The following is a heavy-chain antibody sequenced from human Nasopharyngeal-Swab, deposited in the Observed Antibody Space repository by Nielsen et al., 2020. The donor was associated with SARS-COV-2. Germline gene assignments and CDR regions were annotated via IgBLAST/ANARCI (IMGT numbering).Heavy chain of an antibody. CDR3: ARDLSYYDSSGYPGDY. CDR2: ISYDGSNK. V-gene: IGHV3-30-3*01. Sequence: WLRESLGQGVEWVAVISYDGSNKYYADSVKGRFTISRDNSKNTLYLQMNSLRAEDTAVYYCARDLSYYDSSGYPGDYWGQGTLVTVSS. J-gene: IGHJ4*02. D-gene: IGHD3-22*01.